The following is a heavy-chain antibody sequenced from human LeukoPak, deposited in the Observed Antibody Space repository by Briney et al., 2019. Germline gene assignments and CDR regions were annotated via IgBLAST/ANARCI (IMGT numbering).Heavy chain of an antibody. Sequence: SETLSLTCAVYGGSFSGYYWSWIRQPPGKGLEWIGEINHSGSTNYNPSLKSRVTISVDTSKNQFSLKLSSVTAADTAVYYCAREFTKIAARRRRGAFDIWGQGTMVTVSS. CDR3: AREFTKIAARRRRGAFDI. V-gene: IGHV4-34*01. J-gene: IGHJ3*02. CDR1: GGSFSGYY. CDR2: INHSGST. D-gene: IGHD6-6*01.